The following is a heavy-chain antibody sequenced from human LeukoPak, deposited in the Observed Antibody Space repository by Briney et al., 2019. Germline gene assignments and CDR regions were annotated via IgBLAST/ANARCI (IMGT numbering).Heavy chain of an antibody. V-gene: IGHV4-34*01. CDR1: GGSISSYY. Sequence: SETLSLTCTVSGGSISSYYWSWIRQPPGKGLEWIGEINHSGSTNYNPSLKSRVTISVDTSKNQFSLKLSSVTAADTAVYYCARAPRGYRRFDPWGQGTLVTVSS. CDR2: INHSGST. J-gene: IGHJ5*02. D-gene: IGHD5-18*01. CDR3: ARAPRGYRRFDP.